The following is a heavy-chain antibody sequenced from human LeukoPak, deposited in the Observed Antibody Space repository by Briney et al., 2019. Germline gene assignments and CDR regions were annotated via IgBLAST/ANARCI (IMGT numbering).Heavy chain of an antibody. CDR2: ISGNGGST. CDR3: AKDLGDGDGYDY. D-gene: IGHD5-24*01. Sequence: GGSLGLSCAASGFTFSSYAMSWVRQAPGKGLEWVSAISGNGGSTYYADSVKGRFTISRDNSKNTLYLQMNSLRAEDTAVYYCAKDLGDGDGYDYWGQGTLVTVSS. J-gene: IGHJ4*02. CDR1: GFTFSSYA. V-gene: IGHV3-23*01.